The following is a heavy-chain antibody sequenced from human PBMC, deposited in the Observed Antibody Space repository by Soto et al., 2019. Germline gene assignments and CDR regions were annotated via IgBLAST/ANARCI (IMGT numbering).Heavy chain of an antibody. CDR1: GFAFSSQP. CDR3: ARRGFGCSGRFEL. CDR2: ISGGGDLT. Sequence: PGGALRLSCAPSGFAFSSQPISWGRQAPQRGLEWVPGISGGGDLTYNADSVKGRFTIPRDNSKAMFFLQMNGLSAPDPALYYCARRGFGCSGRFELWGQGTMVTVSS. J-gene: IGHJ3*01. D-gene: IGHD2-15*01. V-gene: IGHV3-23*01.